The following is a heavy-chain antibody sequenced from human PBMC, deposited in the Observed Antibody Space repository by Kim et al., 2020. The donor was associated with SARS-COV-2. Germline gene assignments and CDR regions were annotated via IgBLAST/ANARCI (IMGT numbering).Heavy chain of an antibody. CDR1: GYSFTSYW. CDR2: IYPGDSDT. Sequence: GESLKISCKGSGYSFTSYWIGWVRQMPGKGLEWMGIIYPGDSDTRYSPSFQGQVTISADKSISTAYLQWNSLKASDTAMYYCARLMSWGYYYYYYGMDVWGQGTTVTVSS. CDR3: ARLMSWGYYYYYYGMDV. J-gene: IGHJ6*02. D-gene: IGHD3-16*01. V-gene: IGHV5-51*01.